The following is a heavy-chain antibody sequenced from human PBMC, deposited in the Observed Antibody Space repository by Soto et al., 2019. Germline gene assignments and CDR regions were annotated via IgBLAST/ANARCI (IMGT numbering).Heavy chain of an antibody. V-gene: IGHV4-31*03. CDR3: ARGDSTDCSNGVCSFFYNHDMDV. Sequence: TLSLTFTFSGDSITARGHYWSWIRQHPEKGLEWLGYIHYSGTTDYNPSLKSRLTVSVDTSKNQFSLSLSSVTSDDTAIYYCARGDSTDCSNGVCSFFYNHDMDVWGQGTTVTVS. J-gene: IGHJ6*02. CDR2: IHYSGTT. CDR1: GDSITARGHY. D-gene: IGHD2-8*01.